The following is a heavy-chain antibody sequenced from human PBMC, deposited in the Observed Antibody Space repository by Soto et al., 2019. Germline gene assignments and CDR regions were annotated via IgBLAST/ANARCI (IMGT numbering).Heavy chain of an antibody. CDR3: AREAWATLTNVYSYGTEV. CDR1: GDSVSRNSAA. V-gene: IGHV6-1*01. J-gene: IGHJ6*02. D-gene: IGHD7-27*01. Sequence: SQTLSLTCAISGDSVSRNSAAWHWIRQSPSRGLEWLGRTYYRSKWYNDYAVSVKSRISINPDTSRNQFSPQLTSVTPEDTAVYYCAREAWATLTNVYSYGTEVWGQGTAVTVSS. CDR2: TYYRSKWYN.